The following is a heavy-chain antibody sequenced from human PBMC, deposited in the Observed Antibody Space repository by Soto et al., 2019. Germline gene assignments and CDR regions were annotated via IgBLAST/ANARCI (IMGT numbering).Heavy chain of an antibody. CDR3: ARVRIAVAGNQA. CDR1: GFTFSSYA. J-gene: IGHJ4*02. D-gene: IGHD6-19*01. V-gene: IGHV3-30-3*01. CDR2: ISYDGSNK. Sequence: GGSLRLSCAASGFTFSSYAMHWVRQAPGKGLEWVAVISYDGSNKYYADSVKGRFTISRDNSKNTLYLQMNSLRAEDTAVYYCARVRIAVAGNQAWGQGTLVTVSS.